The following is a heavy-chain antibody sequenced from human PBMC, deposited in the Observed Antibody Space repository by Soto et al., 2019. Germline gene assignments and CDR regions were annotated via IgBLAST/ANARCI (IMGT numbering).Heavy chain of an antibody. D-gene: IGHD3-10*01. CDR1: GGSISSGDSY. V-gene: IGHV4-30-4*01. CDR2: IYYSGST. J-gene: IGHJ6*02. Sequence: QVQLQESGPGLVKPSQTLSLTCTVSGGSISSGDSYRSCIRQPPGTGPEWIGYIYYSGSTYYNPSLKGRVTISVDTAKYQFCVKLSSVTAANTAVYYCARVGFGELLAHGMDVWGQGTTVTVSS. CDR3: ARVGFGELLAHGMDV.